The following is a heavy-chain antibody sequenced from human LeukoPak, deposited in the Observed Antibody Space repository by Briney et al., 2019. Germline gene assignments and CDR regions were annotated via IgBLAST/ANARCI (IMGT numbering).Heavy chain of an antibody. CDR1: DFTLSDYY. CDR3: ERSYRATAGIVDV. V-gene: IGHV3-11*01. J-gene: IGHJ6*02. Sequence: GGSLRLSCAASDFTLSDYYMTWIRQAPGKGLEWLSYISDSGSDMYSADSVKGRFTISRDNAKNSLYLQMNSLRAEDTAVYYCERSYRATAGIVDVWGQGTTVTVSS. D-gene: IGHD6-13*01. CDR2: ISDSGSDM.